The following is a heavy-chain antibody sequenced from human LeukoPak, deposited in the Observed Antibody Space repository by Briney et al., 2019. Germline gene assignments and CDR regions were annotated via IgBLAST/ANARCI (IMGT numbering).Heavy chain of an antibody. D-gene: IGHD3-10*01. CDR1: GGSFSGYY. CDR2: INHSGST. Sequence: SETLSLTCAVYGGSFSGYYWSWIRQPPGKGLEWIREINHSGSTNYNPSLKSRVTISVDTSKNQFSLKLSSVTAADTAVYYCARNTRYGSGSYYSHWGQGTLVTVSS. V-gene: IGHV4-34*01. CDR3: ARNTRYGSGSYYSH. J-gene: IGHJ4*02.